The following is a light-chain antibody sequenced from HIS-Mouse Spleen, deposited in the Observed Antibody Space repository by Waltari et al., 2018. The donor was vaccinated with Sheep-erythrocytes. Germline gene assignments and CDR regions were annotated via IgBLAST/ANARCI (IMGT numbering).Light chain of an antibody. CDR3: SSYTSSSTQV. CDR1: SSDGGGYNY. CDR2: EVS. J-gene: IGLJ2*01. V-gene: IGLV2-14*01. Sequence: QSALTQPASVSGSPGKSITISCTGTSSDGGGYNYVSWYQQHTGKAPKLMIYEVSNRPSGVSNLISGSKSGNTASLTISGLQAEYEADYYCSSYTSSSTQVFGGGTKLTVL.